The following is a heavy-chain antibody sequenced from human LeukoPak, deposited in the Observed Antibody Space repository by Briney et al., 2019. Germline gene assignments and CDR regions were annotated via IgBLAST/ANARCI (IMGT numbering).Heavy chain of an antibody. J-gene: IGHJ4*02. CDR3: ARPGYCSSTSCYESRAEYYFDY. Sequence: GGSLRLSCAASGFTFSSYWMSWVRQAPGKGLEWVANIKQDGSEKYYVDSVKGRFTISRDNAKNSLYLQMNSLRAEDTAVYYCARPGYCSSTSCYESRAEYYFDYWGQGTLVTVSS. V-gene: IGHV3-7*01. CDR2: IKQDGSEK. CDR1: GFTFSSYW. D-gene: IGHD2-2*01.